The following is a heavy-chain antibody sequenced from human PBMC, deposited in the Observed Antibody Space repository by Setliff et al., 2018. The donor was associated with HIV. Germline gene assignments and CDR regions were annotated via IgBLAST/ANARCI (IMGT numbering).Heavy chain of an antibody. CDR1: GYTFGDHY. CDR3: ARVPSRYCSSTTCPFFFDQ. V-gene: IGHV1-2*02. J-gene: IGHJ4*02. D-gene: IGHD2-2*01. Sequence: ASVKVSCKASGYTFGDHYIHWVRQAPGQGLEWMGWINPSSGGTKFAQKFQGRVTMTRDTSINTAYMEMSRLRSDDTAVYYCARVPSRYCSSTTCPFFFDQWGQGTLVTVSS. CDR2: INPSSGGT.